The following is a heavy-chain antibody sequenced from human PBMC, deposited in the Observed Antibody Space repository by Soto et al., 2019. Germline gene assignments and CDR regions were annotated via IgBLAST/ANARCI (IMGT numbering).Heavy chain of an antibody. J-gene: IGHJ4*02. CDR1: GVSISSGGYY. V-gene: IGHV4-31*03. D-gene: IGHD3-16*01. Sequence: QVQLQESGPGLVKPSQTLSLTCTVSGVSISSGGYYWSWIRLHPGKGLEWIGYIYDSGSTYYNSSLKSRVTISVDTSKNQFSLKLSSVTAADTAVYYCAMGVLHWGQGTLVTVSS. CDR3: AMGVLH. CDR2: IYDSGST.